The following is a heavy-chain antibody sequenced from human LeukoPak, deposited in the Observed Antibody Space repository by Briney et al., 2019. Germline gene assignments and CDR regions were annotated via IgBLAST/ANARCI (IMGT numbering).Heavy chain of an antibody. CDR2: INHSGST. Sequence: SETLSLTCAVYGGSFSGYYWSWIRQPPGKGLEWIGEINHSGSTNYNPSLKSRVTISVDTSKNQFSLKLSSVTAADTAVYYCARGVRFLEWLLPGYYYYGMDVWGQGTTVTVSS. V-gene: IGHV4-34*01. D-gene: IGHD3-3*01. CDR3: ARGVRFLEWLLPGYYYYGMDV. J-gene: IGHJ6*02. CDR1: GGSFSGYY.